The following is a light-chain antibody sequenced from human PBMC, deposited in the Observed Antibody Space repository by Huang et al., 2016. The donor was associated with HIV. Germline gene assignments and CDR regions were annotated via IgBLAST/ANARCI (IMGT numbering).Light chain of an antibody. Sequence: DIQMTQSPSSLSASVGDRVTITCRASQRISTYLNWYQQKPGKAPKLLIFAASTLKSGVPSTFSGSGSGTDFTLTISSLQHEDFATYYCQQTYSTAITFGQGTRLEIK. CDR2: AAS. CDR3: QQTYSTAIT. CDR1: QRISTY. V-gene: IGKV1-39*01. J-gene: IGKJ5*01.